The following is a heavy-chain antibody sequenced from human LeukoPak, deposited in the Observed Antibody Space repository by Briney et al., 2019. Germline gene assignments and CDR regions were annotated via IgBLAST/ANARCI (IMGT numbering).Heavy chain of an antibody. J-gene: IGHJ4*02. V-gene: IGHV1-18*01. CDR3: AMTRGSGSSYY. D-gene: IGHD3-10*01. CDR2: ISAHNGNT. CDR1: GYTFTGYG. Sequence: ASVKVSCKASGYTFTGYGISWVRQAPGQGLEWMGWISAHNGNTKSAQNFQGRVTMTTDTSTTTAYMELRSLRSDDTAVYFCAMTRGSGSSYYWGQGTLVTVSS.